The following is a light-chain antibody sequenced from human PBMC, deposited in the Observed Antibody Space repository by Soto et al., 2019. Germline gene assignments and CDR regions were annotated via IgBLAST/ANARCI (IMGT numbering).Light chain of an antibody. CDR3: QQYHDYSPRT. V-gene: IGKV1-5*03. CDR2: KAS. CDR1: QSISSW. J-gene: IGKJ1*01. Sequence: DIQMTQSPSTLSASVGDRVTITCRASQSISSWLAWYQQKPGKAPKLLIYKASNLESGVPSRFSGRQSGTEFSLTICSLQPDDFATYFCQQYHDYSPRTFGQGTKVEIK.